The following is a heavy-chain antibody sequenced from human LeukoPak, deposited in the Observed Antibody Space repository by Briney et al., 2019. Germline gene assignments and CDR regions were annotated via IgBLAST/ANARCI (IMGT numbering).Heavy chain of an antibody. J-gene: IGHJ4*02. Sequence: SQTLSLTCTVSGGSISSGGYYWGWIRQPPGKGLEWIGSIYTSGSTNYNPSLKSRVTMSVDTSKNQFSLKLSSVTAADTAVYYCAILSFGVDDYWGQGTLVTVSS. CDR3: AILSFGVDDY. CDR2: IYTSGST. D-gene: IGHD3-3*01. CDR1: GGSISSGGYY. V-gene: IGHV4-61*02.